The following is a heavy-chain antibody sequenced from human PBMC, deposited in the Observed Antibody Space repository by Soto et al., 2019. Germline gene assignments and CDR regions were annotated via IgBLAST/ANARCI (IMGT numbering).Heavy chain of an antibody. J-gene: IGHJ4*02. D-gene: IGHD6-19*01. CDR3: ARGRYSSGWYASFPDY. CDR2: ISSSGSTI. V-gene: IGHV3-48*03. CDR1: GFTFSSYE. Sequence: GGSLRLSCAASGFTFSSYEMNWVRQAPGKGLEWVSYISSSGSTIYYADSVKGRFTISRDNAKNSLYLQMNSLRAEDTAVYYCARGRYSSGWYASFPDYWGQGTLVTVSS.